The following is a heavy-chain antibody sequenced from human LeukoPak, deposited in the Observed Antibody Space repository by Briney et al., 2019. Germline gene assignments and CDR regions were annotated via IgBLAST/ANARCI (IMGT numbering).Heavy chain of an antibody. CDR2: IYYSGST. D-gene: IGHD5-12*01. CDR1: GGSISSYY. J-gene: IGHJ6*02. Sequence: NSSETLSLTCTVSGGSISSYYWSWIRQPPGKGLEWIGYIYYSGSTNYNPSLKSRVTISVDTSKNQFSLKLSSVTAADTAVYFCARGGSGYDSFYYYGMDVWGQGTTVTVSS. CDR3: ARGGSGYDSFYYYGMDV. V-gene: IGHV4-59*01.